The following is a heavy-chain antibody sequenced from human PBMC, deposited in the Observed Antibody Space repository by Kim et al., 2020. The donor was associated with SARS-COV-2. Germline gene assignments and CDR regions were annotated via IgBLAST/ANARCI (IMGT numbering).Heavy chain of an antibody. CDR1: GYTFTSYA. CDR3: ARRAWIQLWSEYYYYGMDV. Sequence: ASVKVSCKASGYTFTSYAMNWVRQAPGQGLEWMGWINTNTGNPTYAQGFTGRFVFSLDTSVSTAYLQISSLKAEDTAVYYCARRAWIQLWSEYYYYGMDVWGQGTTVTVSS. CDR2: INTNTGNP. J-gene: IGHJ6*02. D-gene: IGHD5-18*01. V-gene: IGHV7-4-1*02.